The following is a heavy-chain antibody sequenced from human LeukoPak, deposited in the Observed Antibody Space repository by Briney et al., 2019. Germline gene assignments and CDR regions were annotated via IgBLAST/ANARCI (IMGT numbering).Heavy chain of an antibody. CDR3: ARGRLWFGELLLGYY. CDR2: IIPIFGTA. J-gene: IGHJ4*02. V-gene: IGHV1-69*13. Sequence: ASVKVSCKASGGTFSSYAISWVRQAPGQGLEWMGGIIPIFGTANYAQKFQGRVTITADESTSTAYMELSSLRSEDTAVYYCARGRLWFGELLLGYYWGQGTLVTVSS. D-gene: IGHD3-10*01. CDR1: GGTFSSYA.